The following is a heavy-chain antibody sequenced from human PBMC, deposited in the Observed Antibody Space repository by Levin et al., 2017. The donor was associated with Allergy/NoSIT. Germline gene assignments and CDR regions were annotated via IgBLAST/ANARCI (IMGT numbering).Heavy chain of an antibody. V-gene: IGHV3-9*01. Sequence: SLKISCAASGFTFDDYAMHWVRQAPGKGLEWVSGISWNSGSIGYADSVKGRFTISRDNAKNSLYLQMNSLRAEDTALYYCAKGVGAMVRHAFDIWGQGTMVTVSS. CDR2: ISWNSGSI. J-gene: IGHJ3*02. CDR3: AKGVGAMVRHAFDI. D-gene: IGHD1-26*01. CDR1: GFTFDDYA.